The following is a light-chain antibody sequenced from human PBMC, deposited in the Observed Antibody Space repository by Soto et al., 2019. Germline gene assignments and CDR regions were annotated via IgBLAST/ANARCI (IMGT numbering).Light chain of an antibody. J-gene: IGKJ4*01. Sequence: EIVLTQSPATLSLSPGERATLSCRASQSINRHLAWYRQKPGQAPRLLIYNASNRATGIPVRFSGSGSGTDFTLTISSLEPEDFALYYCQQRSNWPLTFGGGTKVDIK. CDR3: QQRSNWPLT. CDR2: NAS. CDR1: QSINRH. V-gene: IGKV3-11*01.